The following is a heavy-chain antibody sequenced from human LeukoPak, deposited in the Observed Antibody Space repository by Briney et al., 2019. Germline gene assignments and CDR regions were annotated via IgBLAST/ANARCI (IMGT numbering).Heavy chain of an antibody. CDR1: GGTFSSYA. CDR2: IIPIFGTA. D-gene: IGHD3-22*01. Sequence: SVKVSCKASGGTFSSYAISWVRQAPGQGLEWMGGIIPIFGTANYAQKFQGRVTITTDESTSTAYMELSSLRSEDTAVYYCARWVGYYDSSGYYYYFDYWGQGTLVTVSS. J-gene: IGHJ4*02. V-gene: IGHV1-69*05. CDR3: ARWVGYYDSSGYYYYFDY.